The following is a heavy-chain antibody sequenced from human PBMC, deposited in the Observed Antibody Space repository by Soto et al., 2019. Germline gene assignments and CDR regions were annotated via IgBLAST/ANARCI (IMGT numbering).Heavy chain of an antibody. CDR3: AASIFYYVMDV. V-gene: IGHV5-51*01. J-gene: IGHJ6*02. CDR1: GYTFTNYW. Sequence: GESLKISCKGFGYTFTNYWIGWVRQMPGKVPEWMGIIYPGDSDTKYNPSFQGQVTISADKSITTTYLQWSSLKASDTAIYYCAASIFYYVMDVWGQGXTVTVYS. CDR2: IYPGDSDT.